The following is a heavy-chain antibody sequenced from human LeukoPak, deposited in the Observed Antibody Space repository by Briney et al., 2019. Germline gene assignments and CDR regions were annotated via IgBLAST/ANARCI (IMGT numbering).Heavy chain of an antibody. J-gene: IGHJ4*02. D-gene: IGHD3-22*01. CDR1: GYTFTGYY. V-gene: IGHV1-2*02. CDR3: AGDHYYSHSSGSLSFLKRGDYFDY. CDR2: INPNSGGT. Sequence: ASVKVSCKASGYTFTGYYMHWVRQAPGQGLEWMGWINPNSGGTNYAQKFQGRVTMTRDTSISTAYMELSRLRSDDTAVYYCAGDHYYSHSSGSLSFLKRGDYFDYWGQGTLVTVSS.